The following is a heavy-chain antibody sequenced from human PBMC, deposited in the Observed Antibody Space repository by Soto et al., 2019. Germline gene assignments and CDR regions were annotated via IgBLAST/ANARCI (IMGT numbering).Heavy chain of an antibody. J-gene: IGHJ6*02. Sequence: ASVKVSCKASGYTFTSYYMHWVRQAPGQGLGWMGIINPSGGSTSYAQKFQGRVTMTRDTSTSTVYMELSSLRSEDTAVYYCARDLTTTTVVTPFDYYYYGMDVWGQGTTVTVSS. V-gene: IGHV1-46*01. CDR1: GYTFTSYY. CDR3: ARDLTTTTVVTPFDYYYYGMDV. CDR2: INPSGGST. D-gene: IGHD4-17*01.